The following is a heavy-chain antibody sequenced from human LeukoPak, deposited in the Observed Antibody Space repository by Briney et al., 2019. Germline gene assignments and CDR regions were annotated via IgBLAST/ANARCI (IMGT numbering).Heavy chain of an antibody. Sequence: SETLSLTCTVSSGSISSYYWSWIRHPPGERREWIGRIHISGSTNYNPSLKSRVTMSVDTSKNQFSLKLSSVTAADTAVYYCARDSSAWLFDYWGQGTLVTVSS. CDR3: ARDSSAWLFDY. CDR2: IHISGST. D-gene: IGHD6-19*01. J-gene: IGHJ4*02. V-gene: IGHV4-4*07. CDR1: SGSISSYY.